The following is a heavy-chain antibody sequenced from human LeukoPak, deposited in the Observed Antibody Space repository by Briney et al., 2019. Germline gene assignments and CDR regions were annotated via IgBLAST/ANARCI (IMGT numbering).Heavy chain of an antibody. D-gene: IGHD3-10*01. CDR2: ISAYNGNT. Sequence: GASVKVSCKASGGTFSSYAISWVRQAPGQGLEWMGWISAYNGNTNYAQKLQGRVTMTTDTSTSTAYMELRSLRSDDTAVYYCGRAADSGSYYNSGFDYWGQGTLVTVSS. V-gene: IGHV1-18*01. J-gene: IGHJ4*02. CDR3: GRAADSGSYYNSGFDY. CDR1: GGTFSSYA.